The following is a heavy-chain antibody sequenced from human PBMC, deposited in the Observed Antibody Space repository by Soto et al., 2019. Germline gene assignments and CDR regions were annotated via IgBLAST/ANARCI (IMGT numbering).Heavy chain of an antibody. CDR2: IFSNDEK. CDR1: GFSLSNARMG. J-gene: IGHJ4*02. V-gene: IGHV2-26*01. CDR3: ARIQVVRDGYNYDY. Sequence: QVTLKESGTVLVKPTETLTLTCTVSGFSLSNARMGVSWIRQPPGKALEWLAHIFSNDEKSYSTSLKSRLTITKDTSKSQVVLTMTTIDPVDTATYYCARIQVVRDGYNYDYWGQGTLVTVSS. D-gene: IGHD5-12*01.